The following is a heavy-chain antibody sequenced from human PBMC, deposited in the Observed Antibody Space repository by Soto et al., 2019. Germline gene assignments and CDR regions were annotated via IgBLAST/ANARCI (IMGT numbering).Heavy chain of an antibody. CDR1: CYAFTTYC. J-gene: IGHJ4*02. CDR3: ARGRYGEY. CDR2: IITHNGKT. Sequence: QVHLVQSGAEVKKPGASVRVSCNGSCYAFTTYCITWVRQAPGQGLGWMGWIITHNGKTNDAEKLKGRVTGTRDTPPSTAYMEMRSLRSDDTAVYYCARGRYGEYWGQGAMVTVSS. D-gene: IGHD3-10*01. V-gene: IGHV1-18*01.